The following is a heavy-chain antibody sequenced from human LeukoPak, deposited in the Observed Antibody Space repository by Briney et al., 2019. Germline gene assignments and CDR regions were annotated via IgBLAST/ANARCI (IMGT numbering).Heavy chain of an antibody. CDR3: ARVDSSSPRNYYYYMDV. Sequence: PSETLSLTCTVSGGSISSGGYYWSWIRQPPGKGLEWIGYIYHSGSTYYNPSLKSRVTISVDRSENQFSLKLSSVTAADTAVYYCARVDSSSPRNYYYYMDVWGKGTTVTVSS. CDR2: IYHSGST. CDR1: GGSISSGGYY. J-gene: IGHJ6*03. D-gene: IGHD6-13*01. V-gene: IGHV4-30-2*01.